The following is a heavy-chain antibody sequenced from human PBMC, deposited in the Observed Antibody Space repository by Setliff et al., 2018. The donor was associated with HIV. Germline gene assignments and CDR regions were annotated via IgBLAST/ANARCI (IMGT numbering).Heavy chain of an antibody. CDR3: ARLKSASGYFGFDS. CDR1: GGSISSYY. D-gene: IGHD5-12*01. V-gene: IGHV4-59*08. Sequence: PSETLPLTCNVSGGSISSYYWSWIRLPPGKGLEWIGYIYYSGTADYNPSLKSRATTSIDTSNNQFALKLTSMTAADTAVYFCARLKSASGYFGFDSWGQGTLVTVSS. J-gene: IGHJ4*02. CDR2: IYYSGTA.